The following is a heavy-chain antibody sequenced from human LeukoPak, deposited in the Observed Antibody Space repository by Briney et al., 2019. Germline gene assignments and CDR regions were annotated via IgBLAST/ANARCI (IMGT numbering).Heavy chain of an antibody. CDR2: IYYSGST. CDR3: ARVAAKTVDY. J-gene: IGHJ4*02. V-gene: IGHV4-39*07. CDR1: GGSIGRSSCY. D-gene: IGHD2-15*01. Sequence: SETLSLTCTVSGGSIGRSSCYWGWIRQPPGKGLEWIGSIYYSGSTDYNPSLKSRVTISVDTPKNQFSLKLSSVTAADTAVYYCARVAAKTVDYWGQGTLVTVSS.